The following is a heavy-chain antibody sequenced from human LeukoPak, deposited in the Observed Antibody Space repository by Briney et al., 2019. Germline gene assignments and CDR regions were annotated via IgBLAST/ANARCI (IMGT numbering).Heavy chain of an antibody. D-gene: IGHD3-9*01. Sequence: GASVKVSCMASGYTFTSYGISWVRQAPGQGLEWMGWISPYNGNTNYAQKLQGRVTMTTDTSTSTAYMELRSLRSDDTAVYYCARGLANYHHYGMDVWGQGTTVTVSS. CDR2: ISPYNGNT. V-gene: IGHV1-18*01. CDR1: GYTFTSYG. CDR3: ARGLANYHHYGMDV. J-gene: IGHJ6*02.